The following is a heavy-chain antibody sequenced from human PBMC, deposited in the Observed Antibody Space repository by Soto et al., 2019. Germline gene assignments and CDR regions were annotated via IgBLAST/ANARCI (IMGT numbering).Heavy chain of an antibody. D-gene: IGHD6-13*01. Sequence: GGSLRLSCAASGFTFSNYGMHWVRQAPGKGLEWVAVIWYDGSNKYYADSVKGRFTISRDSSKNTLYLQMNSLRAEDTAVYYCALAAAGPIDYWGQGTLVTVSS. CDR3: ALAAAGPIDY. J-gene: IGHJ4*02. CDR2: IWYDGSNK. V-gene: IGHV3-33*01. CDR1: GFTFSNYG.